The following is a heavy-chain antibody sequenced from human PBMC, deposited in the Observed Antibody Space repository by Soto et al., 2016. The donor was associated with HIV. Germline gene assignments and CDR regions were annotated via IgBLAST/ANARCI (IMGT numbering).Heavy chain of an antibody. CDR2: ANWNGRDT. CDR3: ARIYHPYHYYMGV. Sequence: EEQLVESGGSVVRPGGSLRLSCVASGFSFDDYAMTWVRQVPGKGLEWVSGANWNGRDTGYADSVKGRFTISRDNAKNSLYLQMDGLGADDTAVYYCARIYHPYHYYMGVWGKGTTVTVSS. V-gene: IGHV3-20*04. CDR1: GFSFDDYA. J-gene: IGHJ6*03. D-gene: IGHD2-2*01.